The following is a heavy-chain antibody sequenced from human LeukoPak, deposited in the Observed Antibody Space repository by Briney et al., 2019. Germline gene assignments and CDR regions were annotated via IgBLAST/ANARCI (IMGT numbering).Heavy chain of an antibody. V-gene: IGHV1-69*05. J-gene: IGHJ4*02. D-gene: IGHD6-13*01. Sequence: SVKVSCKASGGTFSSYAISWVRQAPGQGLEWMGGIIPIFGTANYAQKFQGKVTITTDESTSTAYMELSSLRSEDTAVYYCASSSAAAGFYYYFDYWGQGTLVTVSS. CDR1: GGTFSSYA. CDR2: IIPIFGTA. CDR3: ASSSAAAGFYYYFDY.